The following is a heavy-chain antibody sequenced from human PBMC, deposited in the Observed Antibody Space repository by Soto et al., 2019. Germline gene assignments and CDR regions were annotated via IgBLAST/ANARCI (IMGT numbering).Heavy chain of an antibody. CDR3: ARVDYGDYGWYFDL. CDR1: GFTVTNKY. V-gene: IGHV3-53*01. CDR2: IYSGGAT. D-gene: IGHD4-17*01. Sequence: EVQLVESGGNLIQPGGSLRLSCAASGFTVTNKYMTWVRQAPGKGLEWVSLIYSGGATSYADSVKGRFTISRDNSKDILYLQVNSLRAEDTAVYNCARVDYGDYGWYFDLWGRGNLVTVSS. J-gene: IGHJ2*01.